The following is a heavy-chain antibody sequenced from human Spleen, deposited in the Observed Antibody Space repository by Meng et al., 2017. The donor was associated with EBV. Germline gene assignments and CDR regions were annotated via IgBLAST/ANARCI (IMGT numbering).Heavy chain of an antibody. V-gene: IGHV4-34*06. D-gene: IGHD3-22*01. CDR1: GGSLSGYY. Sequence: QAQPQHWAAGLLKPPETLSLSTAFYGGSLSGYYWTWIRQPPGKGLEWIGEINHSRNTNYNPSLKSRLAISVDTSKNRLSLSLASVTAADTAVYYCATSPYYQDSSGLLHWGQGALVTASS. CDR3: ATSPYYQDSSGLLH. J-gene: IGHJ4*02. CDR2: INHSRNT.